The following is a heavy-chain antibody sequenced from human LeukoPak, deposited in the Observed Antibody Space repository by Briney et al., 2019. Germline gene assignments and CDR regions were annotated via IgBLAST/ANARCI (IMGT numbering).Heavy chain of an antibody. CDR1: GGSFSGYY. Sequence: TSETLSLTCAVYGGSFSGYYWSWIRQPPGKGLEWIGEINHSGSTNYNPSLKSRVTISVDTSKNQFSLKLSSVTAADTAVYYCAREGCSGGSCYLGPYYFDYWGQGTLVTVSS. CDR3: AREGCSGGSCYLGPYYFDY. D-gene: IGHD2-15*01. J-gene: IGHJ4*02. V-gene: IGHV4-34*01. CDR2: INHSGST.